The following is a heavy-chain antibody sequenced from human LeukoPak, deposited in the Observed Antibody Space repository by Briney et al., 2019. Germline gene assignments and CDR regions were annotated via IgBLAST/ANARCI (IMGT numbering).Heavy chain of an antibody. CDR1: GGSISSGDYY. D-gene: IGHD6-6*01. V-gene: IGHV4-30-4*08. CDR3: ARGDGAARRGYYYYYMDV. Sequence: SETLSLTCTVSGGSISSGDYYWSWIRQPPGKGLEWIGYIYYSGSTYYNPSLKSRVTISVDTSKNQFSLKLSSVTAAGTAVCYCARGDGAARRGYYYYYMDVWGKGTTVTVSS. J-gene: IGHJ6*03. CDR2: IYYSGST.